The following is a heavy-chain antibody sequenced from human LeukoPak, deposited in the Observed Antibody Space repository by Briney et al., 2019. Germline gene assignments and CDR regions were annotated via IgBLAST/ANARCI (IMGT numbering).Heavy chain of an antibody. CDR1: GGSVSSGSYY. Sequence: PSETLSLTCTVSGGSVSSGSYYWSWIRQPPGKGLEWIGYIYYSGSTNYNPSFKSRVTMSVDTSKNQFSLKLDSVTAADTAVYYCARALRVDRYSWDHWGQGTLVTVSS. V-gene: IGHV4-61*01. CDR2: IYYSGST. J-gene: IGHJ4*02. CDR3: ARALRVDRYSWDH. D-gene: IGHD5-18*01.